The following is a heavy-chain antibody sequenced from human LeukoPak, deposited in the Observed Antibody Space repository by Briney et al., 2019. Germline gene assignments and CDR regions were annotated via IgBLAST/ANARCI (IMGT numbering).Heavy chain of an antibody. CDR3: ARDKPGIAAPDV. CDR2: IVTVRDV. Sequence: GGSLRLSCAASGFTFSSYTINWVRQAPGKGLEWVSSIVTVRDVNNADSVKGRFTISGDSAKNSLYLQMNSLRAEDAAVYYCARDKPGIAAPDVWGKGTTVTVSS. CDR1: GFTFSSYT. J-gene: IGHJ6*04. V-gene: IGHV3-21*01. D-gene: IGHD6-13*01.